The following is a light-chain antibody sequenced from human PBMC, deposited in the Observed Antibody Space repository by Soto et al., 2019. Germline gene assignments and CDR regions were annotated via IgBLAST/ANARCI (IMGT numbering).Light chain of an antibody. CDR3: QQNYSPPPVT. Sequence: DIQLTQSPSSLSASVADNVPVTRRESQSVARFLNWDQQKQGKAPKLLSCAASSLQSGFPSRFSGSVSGTHFTLTINSLQPEDFATYYCQQNYSPPPVTFGQGTRLEIK. V-gene: IGKV1-39*01. CDR1: QSVARF. CDR2: AAS. J-gene: IGKJ5*01.